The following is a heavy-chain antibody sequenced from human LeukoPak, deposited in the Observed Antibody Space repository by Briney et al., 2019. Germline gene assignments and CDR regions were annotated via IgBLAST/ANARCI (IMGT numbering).Heavy chain of an antibody. CDR1: GFTFSSYW. D-gene: IGHD6-13*01. CDR3: ASDEDGIAAPPDV. J-gene: IGHJ6*02. V-gene: IGHV3-74*01. CDR2: INTDGSST. Sequence: HPGGSLRLSCAASGFTFSSYWMHWVRQAPGKGLVWVSRINTDGSSTSYADSVKGRFTISRDNAKNSLYLQLNSLRAEDTAVYYCASDEDGIAAPPDVWGQGTTVTVSS.